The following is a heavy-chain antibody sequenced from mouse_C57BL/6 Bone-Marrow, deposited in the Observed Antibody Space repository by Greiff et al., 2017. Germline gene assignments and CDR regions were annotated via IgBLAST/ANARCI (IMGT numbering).Heavy chain of an antibody. CDR3: ASGGRPWFAY. CDR1: GFTFSDYG. CDR2: ISSSSSTL. J-gene: IGHJ3*01. Sequence: EVQVVESGGGLVKPGGSLKLSCAASGFTFSDYGMHWVRQAPEKGLEWVSYISSSSSTLYYADTVKGRFTISRDNAKNTVFLQMTSLRSEDTAMXYCASGGRPWFAYWGQGTLVTVSA. V-gene: IGHV5-17*01.